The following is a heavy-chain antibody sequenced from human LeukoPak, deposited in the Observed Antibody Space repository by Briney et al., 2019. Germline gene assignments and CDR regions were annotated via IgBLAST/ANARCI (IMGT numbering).Heavy chain of an antibody. D-gene: IGHD6-19*01. J-gene: IGHJ4*02. CDR1: GGSFSGYY. Sequence: SETLSLTCAVYGGSFSGYYWSWIRQPPGKGLEWIGEINHSGSTNYNPSLKSRVTISVDTSKNQFSLKPSSVTAADTAVYYCARASIAVAAFDYWGQGTLVTVSS. CDR2: INHSGST. V-gene: IGHV4-34*01. CDR3: ARASIAVAAFDY.